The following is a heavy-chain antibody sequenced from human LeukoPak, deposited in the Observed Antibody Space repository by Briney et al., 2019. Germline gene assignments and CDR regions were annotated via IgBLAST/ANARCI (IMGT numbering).Heavy chain of an antibody. Sequence: ASVKVSCKASGGTFSSYAISWVRQAPGQGLEWMGGIIPIFGTANYAQKFQGRVTITADESTSTAYMELSSLRSEDTAVYYCARSSAYYDILTGYSDNYYYGMDVWGKGTTVTVSS. CDR2: IIPIFGTA. CDR3: ARSSAYYDILTGYSDNYYYGMDV. J-gene: IGHJ6*04. CDR1: GGTFSSYA. D-gene: IGHD3-9*01. V-gene: IGHV1-69*13.